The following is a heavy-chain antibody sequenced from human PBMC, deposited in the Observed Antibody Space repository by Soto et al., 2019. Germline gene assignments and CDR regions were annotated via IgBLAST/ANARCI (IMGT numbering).Heavy chain of an antibody. D-gene: IGHD2-15*01. CDR2: IYYDGSNK. J-gene: IGHJ5*02. Sequence: QVQLVESGGGVVQPGRSLRLSCAASGFTFSGYGMHWVRQAPGKGLEWVAVIYYDGSNKYYTDSVKGRFTSSRDNSKNTLYRQLNSLRAEDTAVYYCARDVGSGATTPPGWFDPWGQGTLVTVSS. CDR3: ARDVGSGATTPPGWFDP. CDR1: GFTFSGYG. V-gene: IGHV3-33*01.